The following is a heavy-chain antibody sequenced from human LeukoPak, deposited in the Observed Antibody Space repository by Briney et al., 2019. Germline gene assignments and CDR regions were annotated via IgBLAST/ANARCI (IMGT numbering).Heavy chain of an antibody. Sequence: SETLSLTCAVYSGSLSNYYWSWIRQSPDKGLVWIGEINHNGGTNYNPSLKSRVTISVDTSKNQVSLKLGSVTAADTAVYYCARDAPDSSFDYWGQGTLVTVSS. CDR2: INHNGGT. V-gene: IGHV4-34*01. CDR1: SGSLSNYY. CDR3: ARDAPDSSFDY. J-gene: IGHJ4*02. D-gene: IGHD3-22*01.